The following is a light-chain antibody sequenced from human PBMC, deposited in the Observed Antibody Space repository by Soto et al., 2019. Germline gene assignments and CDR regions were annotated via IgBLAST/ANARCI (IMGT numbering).Light chain of an antibody. CDR3: QQHHNWPLIT. CDR2: GAS. Sequence: EKVLTQSPGTMALYPWESATLSSRASQSVSSNYLAWYQQKPGQAPTLLLNGASTRATGVPATFSGCGSGTEFALTISSLKSQDFAVYYCQQHHNWPLITFGQGTKLDIK. V-gene: IGKV3-15*01. J-gene: IGKJ5*01. CDR1: QSVSSN.